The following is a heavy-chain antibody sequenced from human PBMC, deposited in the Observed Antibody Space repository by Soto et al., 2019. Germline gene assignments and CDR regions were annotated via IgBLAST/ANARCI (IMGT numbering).Heavy chain of an antibody. J-gene: IGHJ3*02. CDR2: FDPEDGET. CDR1: GYTLTELS. V-gene: IGHV1-24*01. D-gene: IGHD3-16*02. CDR3: ATASLLYPLSPRDAFDI. Sequence: ASVKVSCKVSGYTLTELSMHLVRQAPGKGLEWMGGFDPEDGETIYAQKFQGRVTMTEDTSTDTAYMELSSLRSEDTAVYYCATASLLYPLSPRDAFDIWGQGTMVTVSS.